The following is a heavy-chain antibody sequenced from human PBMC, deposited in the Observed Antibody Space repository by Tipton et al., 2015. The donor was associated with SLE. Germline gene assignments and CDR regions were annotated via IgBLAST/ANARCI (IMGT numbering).Heavy chain of an antibody. CDR1: GGSFSGYY. J-gene: IGHJ4*02. D-gene: IGHD1-26*01. CDR3: ARADSGSYPLYDY. V-gene: IGHV4-59*01. Sequence: TLSLTCAVYGGSFSGYYWSWIRQPPGKGLEWIGYIYYSGSTYYNPSLKSRVTISVDTSKNQFSLKLSSVTAADTAVYYCARADSGSYPLYDYWGQGTLVTVSS. CDR2: IYYSGST.